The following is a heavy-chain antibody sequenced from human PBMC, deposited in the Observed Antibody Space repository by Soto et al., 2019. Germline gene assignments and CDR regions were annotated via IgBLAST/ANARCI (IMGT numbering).Heavy chain of an antibody. D-gene: IGHD3-22*01. J-gene: IGHJ4*02. CDR1: GGSISSYY. V-gene: IGHV4-59*12. CDR2: IYYSGST. Sequence: SETLSLTCTVSGGSISSYYWSWIRQPPGKGLEWIGYIYYSGSTNYNPSLKSRVTISVDTSKNQFSLNLKSVTAADTAVYYCARWYYDSSGYYKGLDYWGQGTLVTVSS. CDR3: ARWYYDSSGYYKGLDY.